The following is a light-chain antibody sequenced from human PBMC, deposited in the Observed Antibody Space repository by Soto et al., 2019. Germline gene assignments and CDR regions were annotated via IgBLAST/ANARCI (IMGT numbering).Light chain of an antibody. J-gene: IGLJ1*01. V-gene: IGLV2-18*02. CDR1: SSDVGSYNR. CDR2: DVS. CDR3: SSYTTSSTYV. Sequence: QSVLNQPPSVYGSPGQSVAISCTGTSSDVGSYNRVSWYQQPPGTAPKLMIYDVSDRPSGVPDRFSGSKSGNTASLTISGLQAEDEADYYCSSYTTSSTYVFGTGTKVTVL.